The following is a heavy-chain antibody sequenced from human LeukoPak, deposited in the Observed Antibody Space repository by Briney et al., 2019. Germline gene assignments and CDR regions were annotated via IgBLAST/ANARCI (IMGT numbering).Heavy chain of an antibody. CDR1: GFTFDDYG. J-gene: IGHJ4*02. CDR2: INWSGGST. D-gene: IGHD1-26*01. CDR3: ARVWGSGSYRNAFDY. Sequence: GGSLRLSCAASGFTFDDYGLSWVRQAPGKGLEWVSGINWSGGSTGYADSVKGRFTISRDNAKNSLYLQMNSLRAEDTALYYCARVWGSGSYRNAFDYWGQGTLVTVSS. V-gene: IGHV3-20*04.